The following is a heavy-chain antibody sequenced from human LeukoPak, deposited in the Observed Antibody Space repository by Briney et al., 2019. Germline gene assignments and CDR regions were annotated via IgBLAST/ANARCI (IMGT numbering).Heavy chain of an antibody. J-gene: IGHJ4*02. CDR3: ATLMATISY. D-gene: IGHD5-24*01. V-gene: IGHV4-34*01. CDR1: GGSFSGYY. Sequence: SETLSLTCAVYGGSFSGYYWSWIRQPPGKGLEWIGEINHSGSTNYNPSLKSRVTISVDTSKNQLSLKLISVTAADTAVYYCATLMATISYWGQGTLVTVSS. CDR2: INHSGST.